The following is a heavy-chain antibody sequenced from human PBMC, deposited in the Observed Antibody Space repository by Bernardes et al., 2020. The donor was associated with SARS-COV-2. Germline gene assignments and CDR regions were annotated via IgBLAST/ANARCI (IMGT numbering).Heavy chain of an antibody. V-gene: IGHV3-74*01. CDR1: GFTFSSYW. D-gene: IGHD3-10*01. CDR2: IMSDGSNR. J-gene: IGHJ4*02. CDR3: ARGPPPPYYYGSGSHLGY. Sequence: GWSLRLSCAASGFTFSSYWMHWVRQAPGKGLVWVSRIMSDGSNRNYADSVKGRFTISRDNAKNTLYLQMNSLRAEDTAVYYCARGPPPPYYYGSGSHLGYWGQGTLVAVSS.